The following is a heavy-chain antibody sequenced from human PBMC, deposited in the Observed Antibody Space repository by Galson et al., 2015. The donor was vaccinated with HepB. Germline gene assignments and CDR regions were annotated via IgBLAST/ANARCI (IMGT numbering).Heavy chain of an antibody. Sequence: SLRLSCAASGFTFSSYSMNWVRQAPGKGLEWVSYISSSSSTIYYADSVKGRFTISRDNAKNSLYLQMNSLGAEDTAVYYCARNQGQVSRSWYYFDYWGQGTLVTVSS. CDR1: GFTFSSYS. J-gene: IGHJ4*02. D-gene: IGHD6-13*01. CDR3: ARNQGQVSRSWYYFDY. V-gene: IGHV3-48*01. CDR2: ISSSSSTI.